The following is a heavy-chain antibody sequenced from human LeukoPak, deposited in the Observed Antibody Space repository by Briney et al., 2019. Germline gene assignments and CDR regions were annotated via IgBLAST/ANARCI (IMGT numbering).Heavy chain of an antibody. Sequence: PGGSLRLSCAASGLTFSSYWMSWVRQAPGKGLEWVANIKQDGSEKYYVDSVKGRFTISRDNAKNSLYLQMNSLRAEDTAVYYCARPDSSGYYPDAFDIWGQGTMVTVSS. V-gene: IGHV3-7*01. CDR2: IKQDGSEK. D-gene: IGHD3-22*01. CDR1: GLTFSSYW. J-gene: IGHJ3*02. CDR3: ARPDSSGYYPDAFDI.